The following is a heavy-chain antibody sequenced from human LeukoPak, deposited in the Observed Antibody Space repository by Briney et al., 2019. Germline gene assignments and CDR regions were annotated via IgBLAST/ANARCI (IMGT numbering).Heavy chain of an antibody. CDR3: ARVDHPVGY. CDR2: IIPILGIA. CDR1: GGTFSSYA. V-gene: IGHV1-69*04. Sequence: SVKVSCKASGGTFSSYAISWVRQARGQGLEWMGRIIPILGIANYAQKFQGRVTITADKSTSTAYMELSSLRSEDTAVYYCARVDHPVGYWGQGTLVTVSS. D-gene: IGHD1-14*01. J-gene: IGHJ4*02.